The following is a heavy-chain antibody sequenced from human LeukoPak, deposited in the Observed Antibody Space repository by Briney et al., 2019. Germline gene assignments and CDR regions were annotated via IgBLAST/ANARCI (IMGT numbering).Heavy chain of an antibody. J-gene: IGHJ4*02. Sequence: SEGSLRLSCAASGFTFSSYAMHWVRQAPGKGLEWVAVISYDGSNKYYADSVKGRFTISRDNSKNTLYLQMNSLRAEDTAVYYCARVGPDIVVVPAAPTGPDYWGQGTLVTVSS. V-gene: IGHV3-30-3*01. CDR3: ARVGPDIVVVPAAPTGPDY. CDR1: GFTFSSYA. D-gene: IGHD2-2*01. CDR2: ISYDGSNK.